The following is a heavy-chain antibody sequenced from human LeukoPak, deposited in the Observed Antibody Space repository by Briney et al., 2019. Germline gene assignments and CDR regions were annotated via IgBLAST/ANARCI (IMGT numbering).Heavy chain of an antibody. Sequence: ASVKVSCKAFGYTFTSNYMHWVRQAPGQGPEWMGVISPSGGSTTYAQKFQGRVTMTRDTSISTAYMELSRLRSDDTAVYYCARVTYYGSGSYYTEWGQGTLVTVSS. CDR3: ARVTYYGSGSYYTE. CDR1: GYTFTSNY. D-gene: IGHD3-10*01. J-gene: IGHJ4*02. CDR2: ISPSGGST. V-gene: IGHV1-46*01.